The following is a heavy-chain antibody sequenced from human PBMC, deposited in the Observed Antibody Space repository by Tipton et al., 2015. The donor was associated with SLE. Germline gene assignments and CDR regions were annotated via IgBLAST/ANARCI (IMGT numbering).Heavy chain of an antibody. D-gene: IGHD2-21*01. Sequence: LRLCCTVSGGSISSSSYYWGWIRQPPGKGLEWIGSIYYSGSTYYNPSLKSRVTISVDTSKNQFSLKLSSVTAADTAVYYCARLRVISYYFDYWGQGTLVTVSS. V-gene: IGHV4-39*07. CDR2: IYYSGST. CDR3: ARLRVISYYFDY. CDR1: GGSISSSSYY. J-gene: IGHJ4*02.